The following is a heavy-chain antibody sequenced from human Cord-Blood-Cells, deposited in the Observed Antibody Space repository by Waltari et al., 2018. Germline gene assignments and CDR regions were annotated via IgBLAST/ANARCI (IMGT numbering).Heavy chain of an antibody. V-gene: IGHV4-34*01. CDR1: GGSFSGYY. J-gene: IGHJ3*02. D-gene: IGHD3-3*01. CDR2: INHSGST. Sequence: QVQLQQWGAGLLKPSETLSLTCAVYGGSFSGYYWSWIRQPPGKGLEWIGEINHSGSTNYNPSLKSRVTISVDTSKNQFSLKLSSVTAADTAVYYCARGGTEDYDFWSGYYKGVDAFDIWGQGTMVTVSS. CDR3: ARGGTEDYDFWSGYYKGVDAFDI.